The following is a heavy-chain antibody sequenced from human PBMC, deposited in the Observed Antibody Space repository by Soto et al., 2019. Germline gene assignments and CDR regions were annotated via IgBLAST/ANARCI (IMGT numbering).Heavy chain of an antibody. Sequence: GGSLRLSCAASGFTFSSYAMSWVRQAPGKGLEWVSAISGSGGSTYYADSVKGRFTISRDNSKNTLYLQMNSLRAEDTDVYYCAKSTDYSNLYFDYWGQGTLVTVSS. J-gene: IGHJ4*02. D-gene: IGHD4-4*01. CDR2: ISGSGGST. CDR1: GFTFSSYA. CDR3: AKSTDYSNLYFDY. V-gene: IGHV3-23*01.